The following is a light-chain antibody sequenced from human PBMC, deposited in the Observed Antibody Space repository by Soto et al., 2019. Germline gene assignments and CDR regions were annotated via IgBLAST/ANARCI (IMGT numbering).Light chain of an antibody. Sequence: DIQMTQFPSTLSASVGDRVTITCRASQTIRSDLAWYQQKPGKVPKLLIYRMSTLESGVPSRFSGSGSGTEFTLTISSLQPDDFAVYYCQQYDDQSFTFGQGTKLEIK. J-gene: IGKJ2*01. CDR2: RMS. V-gene: IGKV1-5*03. CDR3: QQYDDQSFT. CDR1: QTIRSD.